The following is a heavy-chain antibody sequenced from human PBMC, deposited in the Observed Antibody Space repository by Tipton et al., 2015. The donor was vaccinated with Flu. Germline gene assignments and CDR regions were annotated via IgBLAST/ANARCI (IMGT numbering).Heavy chain of an antibody. Sequence: TLSLTCTVSGGSISSYYWSWIRQPPGKGLEWIGEINHSGSTNYNPSLKSRVTISVDTSKNQFSLKLSSVTAADTAVYYCARAWWYSGTLFDYWGQGTLVTVSS. CDR1: GGSISSYY. CDR2: INHSGST. J-gene: IGHJ4*02. V-gene: IGHV4-34*01. D-gene: IGHD1-26*01. CDR3: ARAWWYSGTLFDY.